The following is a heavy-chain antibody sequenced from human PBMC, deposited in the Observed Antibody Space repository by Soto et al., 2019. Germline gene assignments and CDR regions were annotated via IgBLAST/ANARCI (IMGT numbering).Heavy chain of an antibody. CDR1: GGSFSGYY. D-gene: IGHD1-26*01. J-gene: IGHJ6*02. Sequence: SETLSLTCAVYGGSFSGYYWSWIRQPPGKGLEWVGESNHNGSTNYNPSLKSRVTISVATSKNQFSLKLSSVNAADTAVYYCAGMGSGSYYGGGLHYGMDVWGQGTTVTVSS. CDR2: SNHNGST. CDR3: AGMGSGSYYGGGLHYGMDV. V-gene: IGHV4-34*01.